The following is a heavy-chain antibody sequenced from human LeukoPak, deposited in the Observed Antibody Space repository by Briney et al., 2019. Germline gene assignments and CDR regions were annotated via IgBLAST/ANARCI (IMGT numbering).Heavy chain of an antibody. D-gene: IGHD3-9*01. V-gene: IGHV4-39*01. Sequence: TTSETLSLTFTVSGGSINNRTYYWGWIRQPPGKGLEWIGSIYYSGSTHDNPSLKSRVTISVDTSKNQFSLKLSSVTAADTAVYYCARHPQHFDWFVDYWGQGTLVTVSS. CDR3: ARHPQHFDWFVDY. J-gene: IGHJ4*02. CDR2: IYYSGST. CDR1: GGSINNRTYY.